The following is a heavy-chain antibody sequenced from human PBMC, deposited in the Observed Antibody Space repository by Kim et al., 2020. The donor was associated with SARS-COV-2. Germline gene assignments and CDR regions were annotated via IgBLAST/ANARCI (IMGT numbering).Heavy chain of an antibody. CDR1: GGSISSSSYY. CDR2: IYYSGST. J-gene: IGHJ6*02. D-gene: IGHD6-13*01. CDR3: AGEDSSNWTSAYYYGMDV. V-gene: IGHV4-39*02. Sequence: SETLSLTCTVSGGSISSSSYYWGWIRQPPGKGLEWIGSIYYSGSTYYNPSLKSRVTISVDTSKNQFSLKLSSVTAADTAVYYCAGEDSSNWTSAYYYGMDVWGQGTTVTLSS.